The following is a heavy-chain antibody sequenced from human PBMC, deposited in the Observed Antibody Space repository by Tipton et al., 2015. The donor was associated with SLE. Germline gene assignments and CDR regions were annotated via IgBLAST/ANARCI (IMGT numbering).Heavy chain of an antibody. Sequence: TLSLTCTVSGVSISSSSYSWGWIRQPPGKGLDWIGYIYYSGSTNYNPSPKSRVTISVDTSKNQFSLKLSSVTAADTAVYYCASVYYDYGPFWGQGTLVTVSS. CDR1: GVSISSSSYS. V-gene: IGHV4-61*05. CDR2: IYYSGST. CDR3: ASVYYDYGPF. J-gene: IGHJ4*02. D-gene: IGHD3-16*01.